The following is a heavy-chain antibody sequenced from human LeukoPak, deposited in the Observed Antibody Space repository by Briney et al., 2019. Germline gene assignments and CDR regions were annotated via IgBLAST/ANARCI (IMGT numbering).Heavy chain of an antibody. D-gene: IGHD2-2*01. CDR3: AKVEGVSIVVVPAATTSFDY. Sequence: PGGSLRLSCAASGFTFSSYAMSWVRQAPGKGLEWVSAISGGSTYYADSVKGRFTISRDNSKNTLYLQMNSLRAEDTAVYYCAKVEGVSIVVVPAATTSFDYWGQGTLVTVSS. CDR2: ISGGST. CDR1: GFTFSSYA. J-gene: IGHJ4*02. V-gene: IGHV3-23*01.